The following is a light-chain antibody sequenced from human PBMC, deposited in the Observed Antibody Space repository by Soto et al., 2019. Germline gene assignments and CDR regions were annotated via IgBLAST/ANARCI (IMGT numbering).Light chain of an antibody. J-gene: IGLJ1*01. CDR2: GNS. CDR1: SSNIGTHF. CDR3: QSYDSTLDARYV. Sequence: QAVVTQPPSVSAAPGQKVTIACSGSSSNIGTHFVSWYQQVPGTAPRLLIFGNSNRPSGVPVPDRFSGSKSGTSAYLAITGLQAEDEGDYYCQSYDSTLDARYVFGTGTKVTVL. V-gene: IGLV1-40*01.